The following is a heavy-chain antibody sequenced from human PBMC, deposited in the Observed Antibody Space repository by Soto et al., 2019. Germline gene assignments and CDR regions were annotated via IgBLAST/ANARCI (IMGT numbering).Heavy chain of an antibody. CDR3: ATVFFSAVAGTVAGYYYYGMDV. CDR1: GYTLTELS. V-gene: IGHV1-24*01. J-gene: IGHJ6*02. D-gene: IGHD6-19*01. Sequence: GASVKVSRKLSGYTLTELSMHWVRQAPPKGRAWVGSLDAEDSEPIYAQKFQGRVTMTDDTSTDTAYMELSSLRSEDTAVYYCATVFFSAVAGTVAGYYYYGMDVWGQGTTVTVSS. CDR2: LDAEDSEP.